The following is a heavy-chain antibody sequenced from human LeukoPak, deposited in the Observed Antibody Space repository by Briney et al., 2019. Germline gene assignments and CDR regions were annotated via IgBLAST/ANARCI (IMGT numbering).Heavy chain of an antibody. D-gene: IGHD4-17*01. CDR1: GFTFDDYA. V-gene: IGHV3-9*01. J-gene: IGHJ4*02. CDR2: ISWNSGSI. CDR3: AKAYYGDYDRLSFGY. Sequence: GRSLRLSCAASGFTFDDYAMHWVRQAPGKGLEWVSGISWNSGSIGYADSVKGRFTISRDNAKNSLYLQMNSLRAEDTALYYCAKAYYGDYDRLSFGYWGQGTLVTVSS.